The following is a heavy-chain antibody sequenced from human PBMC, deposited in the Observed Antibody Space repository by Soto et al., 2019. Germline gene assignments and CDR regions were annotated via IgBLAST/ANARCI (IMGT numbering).Heavy chain of an antibody. V-gene: IGHV1-24*01. Sequence: GASVKVSCKVSGYTLTELSMHWVRQAPGKGLEWMGGFDPEDGETIYAQKFQGRVTMTEDTSTDTAYMELSSLRSEDTAVYYCATVLSPTDEVSLPGYCSGGSCYRMDYWGQGTLVTVSS. J-gene: IGHJ4*02. CDR1: GYTLTELS. CDR2: FDPEDGET. D-gene: IGHD2-15*01. CDR3: ATVLSPTDEVSLPGYCSGGSCYRMDY.